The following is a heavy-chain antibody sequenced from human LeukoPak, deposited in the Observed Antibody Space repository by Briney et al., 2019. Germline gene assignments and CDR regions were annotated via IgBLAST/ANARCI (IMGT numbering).Heavy chain of an antibody. CDR3: ARHRGDIIGADN. Sequence: ETLSLTXTVSGGSISSYYWSWIRQPPGKGLEWIGYIYSSGSANYNPSLKSRITISVDTPKNQFSLKLSYVGDADKAGYYWARHRGDIIGADNWGQGTLVTVSS. CDR1: GGSISSYY. D-gene: IGHD3-10*01. V-gene: IGHV4-4*08. J-gene: IGHJ4*02. CDR2: IYSSGSA.